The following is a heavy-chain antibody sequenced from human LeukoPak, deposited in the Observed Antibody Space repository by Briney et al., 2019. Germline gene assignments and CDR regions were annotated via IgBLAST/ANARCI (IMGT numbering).Heavy chain of an antibody. V-gene: IGHV1-8*01. D-gene: IGHD1-1*01. CDR3: ARGLGNDGIFDY. CDR1: GYTFTSYD. J-gene: IGHJ4*02. Sequence: ASVKVSCKASGYTFTSYDINWVRQATGQGLEWMGWMNPNSGNTGYAQKFQDRVTMTRNTSISTAYMELSSLRSEDTAVYYCARGLGNDGIFDYWGQGTLVSVSS. CDR2: MNPNSGNT.